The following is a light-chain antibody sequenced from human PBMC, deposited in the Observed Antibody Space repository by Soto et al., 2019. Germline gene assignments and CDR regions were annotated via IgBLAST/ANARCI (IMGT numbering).Light chain of an antibody. CDR2: GAS. Sequence: EIVLTQSPATLSLSPGERATLSCRASQSVSNYLAWYQQKPGQAPRLLIYGASSRATGIPARFSGSGSGTEFTLTISSLQSEDFAVYYCQQYGSSLTFGGGTRWIS. J-gene: IGKJ4*01. CDR1: QSVSNY. CDR3: QQYGSSLT. V-gene: IGKV3D-15*01.